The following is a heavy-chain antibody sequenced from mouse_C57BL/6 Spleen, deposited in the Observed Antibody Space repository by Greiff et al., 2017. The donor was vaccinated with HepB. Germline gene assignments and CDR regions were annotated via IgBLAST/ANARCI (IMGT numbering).Heavy chain of an antibody. CDR2: INPNNGGT. Sequence: EVQLQQSGPELVKPGASVKMSCKASGYTFTDYNMHWVKQSHGKSLEWIGYINPNNGGTSYNQKFKGKATLTVNKSSSTAYMELLSLTSEDSAVYYCARLYYGSSLDYWGQGTTLTVSS. V-gene: IGHV1-22*01. J-gene: IGHJ2*01. CDR3: ARLYYGSSLDY. D-gene: IGHD1-1*01. CDR1: GYTFTDYN.